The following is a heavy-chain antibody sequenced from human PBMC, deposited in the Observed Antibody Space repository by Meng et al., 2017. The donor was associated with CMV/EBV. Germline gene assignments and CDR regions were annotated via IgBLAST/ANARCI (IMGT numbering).Heavy chain of an antibody. CDR3: ATPTNYYYYGTDV. Sequence: SETLSLTCTVSGGSISSYYWSWIRQPPGKGLEWIGYIYYSGSTNYNPSLKSRVTISVDTSKNQFSLKLSSVTAADTAVYYCATPTNYYYYGTDVWGQGTTVTVSS. CDR2: IYYSGST. CDR1: GGSISSYY. D-gene: IGHD2-8*01. J-gene: IGHJ6*02. V-gene: IGHV4-59*01.